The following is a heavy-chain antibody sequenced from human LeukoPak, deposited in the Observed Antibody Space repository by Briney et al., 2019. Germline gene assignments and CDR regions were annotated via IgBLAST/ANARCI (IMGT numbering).Heavy chain of an antibody. CDR3: ARDLEGYSSGWHYFDY. CDR1: GFTFSSYA. Sequence: PGGSLRLSCAASGFTFSSYAMHWVRQAPGKGLEWVAVISYDGSNKYYADSVKGRFTISRDNSKNTLDLQMNSLRAEDTAVYYCARDLEGYSSGWHYFDYWGQGTLVTVSS. V-gene: IGHV3-30-3*01. D-gene: IGHD6-19*01. J-gene: IGHJ4*02. CDR2: ISYDGSNK.